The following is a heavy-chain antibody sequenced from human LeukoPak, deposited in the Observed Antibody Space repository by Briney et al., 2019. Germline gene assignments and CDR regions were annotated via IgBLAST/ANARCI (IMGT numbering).Heavy chain of an antibody. Sequence: PSETLSLTCTVSGGSISSYYWSWIRQPAGKGLEWIGRIYTSWSTNYNPSLKSRVTMSVDTSKNQFSLKLSSVTAADTAVYYCARTTQLGISAYYGMDVWGQGTTVTVSS. CDR1: GGSISSYY. J-gene: IGHJ6*02. V-gene: IGHV4-4*07. D-gene: IGHD7-27*01. CDR2: IYTSWST. CDR3: ARTTQLGISAYYGMDV.